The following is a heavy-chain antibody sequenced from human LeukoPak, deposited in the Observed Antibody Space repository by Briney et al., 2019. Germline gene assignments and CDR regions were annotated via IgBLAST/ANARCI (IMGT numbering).Heavy chain of an antibody. CDR3: ARLLRWYYPFDY. CDR1: GFTFSDYY. V-gene: IGHV3-11*01. Sequence: GGSLRLSCAASGFTFSDYYMSWLRQAPGKGLEWVSYISSSGSTIYYADSVKGRFTISRDNAKNSLYLQMNSLRAEDTAVYYCARLLRWYYPFDYWGQGALVTVSP. CDR2: ISSSGSTI. D-gene: IGHD4-23*01. J-gene: IGHJ4*02.